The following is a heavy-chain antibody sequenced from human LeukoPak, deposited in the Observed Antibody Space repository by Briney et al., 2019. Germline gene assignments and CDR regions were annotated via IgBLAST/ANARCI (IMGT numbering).Heavy chain of an antibody. D-gene: IGHD3-22*01. Sequence: SETLSLTCTVSGYSISSGYYWGWIRQPPGKGLEWIGYIYYSGSTNYNPSLKSRVTISVDTSKSQFSLKLSSVTAADTAVYYCAREGYYDSSGYPRDYYYYMDVWGKGTTVTVSS. CDR1: GYSISSGYY. V-gene: IGHV4-61*01. CDR3: AREGYYDSSGYPRDYYYYMDV. CDR2: IYYSGST. J-gene: IGHJ6*03.